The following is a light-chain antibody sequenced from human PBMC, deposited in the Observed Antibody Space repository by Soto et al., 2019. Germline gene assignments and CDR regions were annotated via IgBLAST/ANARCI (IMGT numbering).Light chain of an antibody. CDR1: SSNIGSSY. Sequence: QSVLTQPPSTSGTPGQRVTISCSGSSSNIGSSYVFWFQHLPGTAPKLLMYNNNQRPSGVPDRVSASKSGTSASLAISGLRSEDEADYYCAAWDDWVSGYVFGTGTKLTVL. CDR2: NNN. J-gene: IGLJ1*01. CDR3: AAWDDWVSGYV. V-gene: IGLV1-47*02.